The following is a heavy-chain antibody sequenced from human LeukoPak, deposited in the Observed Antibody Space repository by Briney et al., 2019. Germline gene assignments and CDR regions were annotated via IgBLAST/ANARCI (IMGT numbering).Heavy chain of an antibody. J-gene: IGHJ4*02. D-gene: IGHD3-22*01. CDR3: ARQRDSSGYYYFDY. Sequence: SETLSLTCTVSGXSISSYYWSWIRQPPGKGLEWIGYIYYSGSTNYNPSLKSRVTISVDTSKNQFSLKLSSVTAADTAVYYCARQRDSSGYYYFDYWGQGTLVTVSS. V-gene: IGHV4-59*08. CDR1: GXSISSYY. CDR2: IYYSGST.